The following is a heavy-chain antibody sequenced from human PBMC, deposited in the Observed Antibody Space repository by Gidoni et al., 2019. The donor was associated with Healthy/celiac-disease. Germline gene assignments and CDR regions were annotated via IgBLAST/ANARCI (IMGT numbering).Heavy chain of an antibody. V-gene: IGHV3-48*02. CDR2: ISSSSSTI. Sequence: EVQLVESGGGLVQPGGSLRLSCASPVFPFRSYSMNWVRPAPGKGLEWVSYISSSSSTIYYADSVKGRFTISRDNAKNSLYLQMNSLRDEDTAVYYCARSYCGGDCYDAFDIWGQGTMVTVSS. D-gene: IGHD2-21*02. CDR1: VFPFRSYS. J-gene: IGHJ3*02. CDR3: ARSYCGGDCYDAFDI.